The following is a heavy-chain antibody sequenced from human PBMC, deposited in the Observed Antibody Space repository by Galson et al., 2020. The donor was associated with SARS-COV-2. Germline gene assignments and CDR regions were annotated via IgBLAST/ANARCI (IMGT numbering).Heavy chain of an antibody. CDR3: ATVVIFRNFDY. J-gene: IGHJ4*02. D-gene: IGHD2-15*01. V-gene: IGHV1-24*01. Sequence: GESLKISCKVSGYTLTELSMHWVRQAPGKGLEWMGGFDPEDGETIYAQKFQGRVTMTEDTSTDTAYMELSSLRSEDTAVYYCATVVIFRNFDYWGQGTLVTVSS. CDR2: FDPEDGET. CDR1: GYTLTELS.